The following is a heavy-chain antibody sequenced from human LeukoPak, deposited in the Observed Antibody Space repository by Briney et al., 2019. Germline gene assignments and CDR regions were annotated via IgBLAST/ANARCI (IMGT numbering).Heavy chain of an antibody. Sequence: GGSLRLSCAASGFTFSSYGMRWVRQAPGKGLEWVAVIWYDGSNKYYADSVKGRFTISRDNSKNTLYLQMNSLRAEDTAVYYCATHSIAARTTTGMDVWGQGTTVTVSS. CDR3: ATHSIAARTTTGMDV. J-gene: IGHJ6*02. CDR1: GFTFSSYG. V-gene: IGHV3-33*01. D-gene: IGHD6-6*01. CDR2: IWYDGSNK.